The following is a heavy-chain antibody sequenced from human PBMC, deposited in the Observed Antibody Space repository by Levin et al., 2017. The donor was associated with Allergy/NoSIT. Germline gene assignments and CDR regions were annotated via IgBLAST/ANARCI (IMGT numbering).Heavy chain of an antibody. CDR2: IYWDDDK. CDR1: GFSLSTSGVG. J-gene: IGHJ4*02. Sequence: SGPTLVKPPQTLTLTCTFSGFSLSTSGVGVGWIRQPPGKALEWLALIYWDDDKRYSPSLKSRLTITKDTSKNQVVLTMTNMDPVDTATYYCARQPEDYGGNAGGFDYWGQGTLVTVSS. V-gene: IGHV2-5*02. CDR3: ARQPEDYGGNAGGFDY. D-gene: IGHD4-23*01.